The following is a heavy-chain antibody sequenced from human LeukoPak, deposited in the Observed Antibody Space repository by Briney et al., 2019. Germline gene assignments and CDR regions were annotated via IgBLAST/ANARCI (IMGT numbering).Heavy chain of an antibody. CDR2: INAGNGNT. Sequence: ASVKVSCKASGYTFTSYAMHWVRQAPGQRLEWMGWINAGNGNTKYSQKFQGRVTITRDTSASTAYVELSSLRSEDTAVYYCARGLAADAFDIWGQGTMVTVSS. CDR3: ARGLAADAFDI. CDR1: GYTFTSYA. V-gene: IGHV1-3*01. J-gene: IGHJ3*02. D-gene: IGHD3/OR15-3a*01.